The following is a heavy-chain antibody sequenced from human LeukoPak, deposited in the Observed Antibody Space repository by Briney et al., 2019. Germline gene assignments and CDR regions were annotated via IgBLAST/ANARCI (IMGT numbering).Heavy chain of an antibody. CDR3: AREVAAAGIGWFDS. J-gene: IGHJ5*01. CDR1: GGSISSYY. CDR2: IYTSGST. V-gene: IGHV4-4*07. D-gene: IGHD6-13*01. Sequence: SETLSLTCTVSGGSISSYYWSWIRQPAGKGLEWIGRIYTSGSTNYNPSLKSRVTMSVDTSKNQFSLKLSSVTAADTAVYYCAREVAAAGIGWFDSWGQGTLVTVSS.